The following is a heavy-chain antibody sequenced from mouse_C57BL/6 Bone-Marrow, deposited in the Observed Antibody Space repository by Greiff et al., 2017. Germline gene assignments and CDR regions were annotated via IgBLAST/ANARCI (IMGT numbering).Heavy chain of an antibody. CDR3: AKIFDGYYFYFDY. CDR2: IYIGNGYT. D-gene: IGHD2-3*01. Sequence: VHVKQSGAELVRPGSSVKMSCKTSGYTFTSYGINWVKQRPGQGLEWIGYIYIGNGYTEYNEKFKGKATLTSDTSSSTAYMQLSSLTSEDSAIYFCAKIFDGYYFYFDYWGQGTTLTVSS. V-gene: IGHV1-58*01. CDR1: GYTFTSYG. J-gene: IGHJ2*01.